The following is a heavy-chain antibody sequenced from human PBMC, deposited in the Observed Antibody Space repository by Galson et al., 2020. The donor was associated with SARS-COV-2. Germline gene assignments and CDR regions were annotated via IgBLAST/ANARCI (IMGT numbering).Heavy chain of an antibody. D-gene: IGHD3-22*01. CDR1: GYTFSSLG. Sequence: DSVKVSCTASGYTFSSLGFSWVRQAPGQGLEWMGWINTYNGNRKVAEKFQDRITMTTNTNTVYMELRSLRSDDTAVYYCASLGSNYYDATDYYYLDYWGQGTLVTVSS. CDR3: ASLGSNYYDATDYYYLDY. V-gene: IGHV1-18*01. CDR2: INTYNGNR. J-gene: IGHJ4*02.